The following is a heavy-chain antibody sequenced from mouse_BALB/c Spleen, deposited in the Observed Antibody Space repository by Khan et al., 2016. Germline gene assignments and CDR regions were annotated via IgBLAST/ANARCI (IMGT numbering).Heavy chain of an antibody. CDR3: ARGDPYYPMDY. D-gene: IGHD3-3*01. J-gene: IGHJ4*01. CDR1: GFNIKDTY. CDR2: IDPANGNT. Sequence: VQLKQSGAELVKPGASVKLSCTASGFNIKDTYMHWVKQRPEQGLEWIGRIDPANGNTKYDPKFQGTVTITADTYSNTAYLQLNSLTSEDTAVXYCARGDPYYPMDYWGQGTSVTASS. V-gene: IGHV14-3*02.